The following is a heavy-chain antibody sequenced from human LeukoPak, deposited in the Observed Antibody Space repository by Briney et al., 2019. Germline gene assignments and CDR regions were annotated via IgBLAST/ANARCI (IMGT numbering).Heavy chain of an antibody. D-gene: IGHD3-22*01. CDR1: GFTFGDYA. J-gene: IGHJ4*02. CDR3: TREDYYDSSGYYFFYGH. CDR2: IRGKAYGGTT. V-gene: IGHV3-49*04. Sequence: PGGSLRLSCTASGFTFGDYAMTWVRQAPGKGLEWVGFIRGKAYGGTTEYAASVKGRFTISRDDSKSIAYLQMNSLKTEDTAVYYCTREDYYDSSGYYFFYGHWGQGILVTVSS.